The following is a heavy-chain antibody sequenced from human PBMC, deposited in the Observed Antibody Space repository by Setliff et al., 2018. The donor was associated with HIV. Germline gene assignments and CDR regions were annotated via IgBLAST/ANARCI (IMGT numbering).Heavy chain of an antibody. CDR3: AKDYYDFVWGSSLAY. V-gene: IGHV3-23*01. CDR1: GFTFSSYA. Sequence: GSLRLSCEGSGFTFSSYAMSWVRQAPGKGLEWVSAISGSGGSTYYADSVKGRFTISRDNSKNTLYLQMNSLRAEGTAVYYCAKDYYDFVWGSSLAYWGQGTLVTVSS. J-gene: IGHJ4*02. D-gene: IGHD3-16*01. CDR2: ISGSGGST.